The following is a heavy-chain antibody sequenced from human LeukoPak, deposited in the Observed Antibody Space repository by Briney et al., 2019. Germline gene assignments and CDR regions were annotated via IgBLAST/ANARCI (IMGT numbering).Heavy chain of an antibody. D-gene: IGHD6-13*01. CDR2: TYYSGST. V-gene: IGHV4-31*03. CDR1: GGSIRSGGYY. Sequence: PSQTLSLTCTVSGGSIRSGGYYWSWIRQHPGKGLEWIGYTYYSGSTYYSPSFKSRVTISVDTSKNQFSLKLSSVTAADTAVYYCARAYTSSCRWFDPWGQGTLVTVSS. CDR3: ARAYTSSCRWFDP. J-gene: IGHJ5*02.